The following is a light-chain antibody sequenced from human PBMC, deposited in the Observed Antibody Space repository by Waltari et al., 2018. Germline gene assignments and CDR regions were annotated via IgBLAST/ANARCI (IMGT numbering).Light chain of an antibody. CDR3: QQYHSVPFT. V-gene: IGKV4-1*01. CDR1: QRVVFNSNNKNY. J-gene: IGKJ4*01. Sequence: DIVMTQSPDALAVSLGERAAINCKSSQRVVFNSNNKNYIAWYQKKPGQPPKLLIYGASTRDAGVPDRFSGSGSETDFTLTISSLQPEDVAVYYCQQYHSVPFTFGGGTKVEIQ. CDR2: GAS.